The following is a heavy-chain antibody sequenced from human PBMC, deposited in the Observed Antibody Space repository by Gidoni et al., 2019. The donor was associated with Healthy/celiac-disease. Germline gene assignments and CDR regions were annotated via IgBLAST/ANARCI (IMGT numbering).Heavy chain of an antibody. J-gene: IGHJ6*02. V-gene: IGHV3-33*01. D-gene: IGHD1-1*01. CDR2: IWYDGSNK. Sequence: QVQLVESGGGVVQPGRSLRLSCAASGFTFSSYGMHWVRQGPGKGLEWVAVIWYDGSNKYYADSVKGRFTISRDNSKNTLYLQMNSLRAEDTAVYYCARRTQLLYGMDVWGQGTTVTVSS. CDR3: ARRTQLLYGMDV. CDR1: GFTFSSYG.